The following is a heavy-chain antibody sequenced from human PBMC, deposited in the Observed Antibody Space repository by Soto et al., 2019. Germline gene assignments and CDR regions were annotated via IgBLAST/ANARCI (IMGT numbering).Heavy chain of an antibody. Sequence: SETLSLTCAVSSGSISSSNWWSWVRQPPGKGLEWIGEIYHSGSTNYNPSLKSRVTISVDKSKNQFSLKLSSVTAADTAVYYCAREGFSQYYYGSGNRGGYFDYWGQGTLVTVSS. CDR2: IYHSGST. CDR1: SGSISSSNW. V-gene: IGHV4-4*02. J-gene: IGHJ4*02. D-gene: IGHD3-10*01. CDR3: AREGFSQYYYGSGNRGGYFDY.